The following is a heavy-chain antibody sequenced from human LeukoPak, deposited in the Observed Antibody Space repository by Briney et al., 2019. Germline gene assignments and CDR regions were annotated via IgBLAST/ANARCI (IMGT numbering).Heavy chain of an antibody. Sequence: GASVKVSCKASGYTFTSYDINWVRQATGQGLEWMGCMNPNSGITGYAQKFQGRVTMTRNTSISTAYMELSSLRSEDTAVYYCARGLRITMVRGVLNWFDPWGQGTLVTVSS. V-gene: IGHV1-8*01. CDR2: MNPNSGIT. J-gene: IGHJ5*02. CDR3: ARGLRITMVRGVLNWFDP. CDR1: GYTFTSYD. D-gene: IGHD3-10*01.